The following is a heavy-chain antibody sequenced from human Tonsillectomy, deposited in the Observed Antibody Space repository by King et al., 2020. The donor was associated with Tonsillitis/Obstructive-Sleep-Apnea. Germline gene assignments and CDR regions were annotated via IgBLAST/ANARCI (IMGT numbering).Heavy chain of an antibody. CDR3: VRDGPPIAAAANNYYYGMDV. V-gene: IGHV3-11*06. CDR1: GFIFSDYY. D-gene: IGHD6-13*01. CDR2: ISGDSSYT. J-gene: IGHJ6*02. Sequence: VQLVESGGGLVKPGGSLRLSCAASGFIFSDYYMSWIRQAPGKGLEWVAYISGDSSYTNYADSVKGRFTISRDNAKNSLYLQMNSLRAEDTAVYYCVRDGPPIAAAANNYYYGMDVWGQGTTVTVSS.